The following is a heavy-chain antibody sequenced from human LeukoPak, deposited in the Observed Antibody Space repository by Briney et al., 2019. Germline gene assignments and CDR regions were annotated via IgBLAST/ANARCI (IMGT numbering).Heavy chain of an antibody. CDR1: GFTFSSYA. J-gene: IGHJ4*02. Sequence: GGSLGLSCAASGFTFSSYAMHWVRQAPGKGLEWVAVISYDGSNKYYADSVKGRFTISRDNSKNTLYLQMNSLRAEDTAVYYCAREYYGYYFDYWGQGTLVTVSS. CDR2: ISYDGSNK. CDR3: AREYYGYYFDY. D-gene: IGHD4-17*01. V-gene: IGHV3-30-3*01.